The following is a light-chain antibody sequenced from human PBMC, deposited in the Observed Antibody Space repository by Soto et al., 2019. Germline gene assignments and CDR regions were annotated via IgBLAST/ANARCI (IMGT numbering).Light chain of an antibody. CDR1: QSVSSN. Sequence: EIVMTQSPATLSVSPGERATLSCRASQSVSSNLDWYQQKPGQAPRLLIYGASTSATGIPARFSGSGSGTEFTLTICSLQSEDFPVYYCQQYNNWVTWTFGQGTKVEIK. V-gene: IGKV3-15*01. CDR2: GAS. J-gene: IGKJ1*01. CDR3: QQYNNWVTWT.